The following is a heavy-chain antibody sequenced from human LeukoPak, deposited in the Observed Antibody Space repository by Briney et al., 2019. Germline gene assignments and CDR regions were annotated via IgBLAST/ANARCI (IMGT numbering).Heavy chain of an antibody. Sequence: PGGSLRFSCAASEFTFSSYAMHWVRQAPGKGLEWVAVISYDGSNKYYADSVKGRFTISRDNSKNTLYLQMNSLRGDDTAVYYCAKRGDSGSYLYFDNWDQGTLVSVSS. CDR1: EFTFSSYA. V-gene: IGHV3-30*18. D-gene: IGHD3-10*01. CDR3: AKRGDSGSYLYFDN. CDR2: ISYDGSNK. J-gene: IGHJ4*02.